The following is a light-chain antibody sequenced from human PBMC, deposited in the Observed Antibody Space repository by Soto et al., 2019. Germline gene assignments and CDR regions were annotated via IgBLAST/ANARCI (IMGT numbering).Light chain of an antibody. Sequence: EFVLTQSPGTLSLSPGERATLSCRASQGVSATYLAWFQQKPGQAPRLLIYGASSRATGVPDRFSGSGSGTEFTLTISSLQPDDFATYYCQQYNSYSTFGQGTKVDIK. CDR3: QQYNSYST. CDR1: QGVSATY. J-gene: IGKJ1*01. V-gene: IGKV3-20*01. CDR2: GAS.